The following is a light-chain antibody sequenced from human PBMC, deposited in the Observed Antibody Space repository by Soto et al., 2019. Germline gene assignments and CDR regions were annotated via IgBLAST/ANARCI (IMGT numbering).Light chain of an antibody. CDR3: QQYYDWPLVT. V-gene: IGKV3-15*01. CDR2: GAS. CDR1: QSISTN. Sequence: IIMTQSPATLSVCPGERVTFSCRASQSISTNLAWYQQKPGQAPRLLIYGASTRDTHIPDRFSGTGSETEFTLSVSSLQSEDFAIYYCQQYYDWPLVTLGGGTKVDIK. J-gene: IGKJ4*01.